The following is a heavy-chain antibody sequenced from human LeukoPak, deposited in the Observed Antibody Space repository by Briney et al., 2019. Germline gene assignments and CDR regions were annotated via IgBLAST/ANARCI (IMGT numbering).Heavy chain of an antibody. CDR1: GGSISSGNYY. V-gene: IGHV4-61*02. Sequence: KASQTLSLTCTVSGGSISSGNYYWSWIRQPAGKGLEWIGRIFATGSTDYNPSLKSRITISVDTSKNQFSLKLSSVTAADTAMYFCARDPFLYRDAFDIWGQGTMVTVSS. J-gene: IGHJ3*02. CDR3: ARDPFLYRDAFDI. CDR2: IFATGST. D-gene: IGHD3-16*01.